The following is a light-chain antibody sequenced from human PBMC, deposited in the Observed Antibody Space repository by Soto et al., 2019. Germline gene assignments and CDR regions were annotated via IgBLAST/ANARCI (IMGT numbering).Light chain of an antibody. CDR3: MQAAQTRT. Sequence: DIVMTQSPLSLPVTPGEPAAISCRASQSLLHSSGFYFLNWYLQKPGQTPQLLISLGSNRASGVPDRVSGSVSGTDFTLKISRVEAEDVGVYYCMQAAQTRTFGQGTKVEI. V-gene: IGKV2-28*01. CDR2: LGS. CDR1: QSLLHSSGFYF. J-gene: IGKJ1*01.